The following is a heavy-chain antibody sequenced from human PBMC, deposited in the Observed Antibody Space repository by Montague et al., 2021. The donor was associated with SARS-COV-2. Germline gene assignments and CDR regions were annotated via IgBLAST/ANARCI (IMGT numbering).Heavy chain of an antibody. V-gene: IGHV4-59*01. J-gene: IGHJ4*02. CDR2: VYYNGNT. D-gene: IGHD1-1*01. CDR1: GGSLSSYY. Sequence: SESLSLTCNVSGGSLSSYYWSWIRQPPGKGLEWIGYVYYNGNTNYNPSLKSRIILSVDTSKNHFSLKVSSVTAADTAVYYCARGYKRSHYFDYWGQGTLVTVSS. CDR3: ARGYKRSHYFDY.